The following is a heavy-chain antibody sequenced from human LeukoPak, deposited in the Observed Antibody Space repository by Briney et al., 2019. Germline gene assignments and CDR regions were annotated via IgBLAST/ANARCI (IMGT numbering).Heavy chain of an antibody. CDR2: IYYSGST. V-gene: IGHV4-31*03. CDR1: GGSISSGGYY. CDR3: ARRRYQLLYGVHYYYYMDV. J-gene: IGHJ6*03. D-gene: IGHD2-2*02. Sequence: SETLSLTCTVSGGSISSGGYYWSWIRQHPGKGLEWIGYIYYSGSTYYNPSLKSRVTISVDTSKNQFSLKLSSVTAADTAVYYCARRRYQLLYGVHYYYYMDVWGKGTTVTVSS.